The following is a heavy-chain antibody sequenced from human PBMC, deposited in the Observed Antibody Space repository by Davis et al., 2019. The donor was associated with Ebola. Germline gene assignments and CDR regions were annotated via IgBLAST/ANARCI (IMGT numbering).Heavy chain of an antibody. J-gene: IGHJ4*02. V-gene: IGHV1-69*05. CDR2: LIPIFGAA. CDR3: ARDRVSYHFDY. D-gene: IGHD1-26*01. Sequence: AASVKVSCKASGGTFNTYTITWVRQAPGQGLEWMGGLIPIFGAANYAQKLQGRVTMTTDTSTSTAYMELRSLRSDDTAVYYCARDRVSYHFDYWGQGTLVTVSS. CDR1: GGTFNTYT.